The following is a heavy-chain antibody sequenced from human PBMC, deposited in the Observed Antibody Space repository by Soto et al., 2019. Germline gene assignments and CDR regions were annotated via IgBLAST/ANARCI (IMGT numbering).Heavy chain of an antibody. CDR2: IKSKTDGGTT. CDR1: GFTFSNAW. CDR3: TTDPYYDYVWGSYRTHYYYGMDV. D-gene: IGHD3-16*02. Sequence: GGSLRLSCAASGFTFSNAWISWVRQAPGKGLEWVGRIKSKTDGGTTDYAAPVKGRFTISRDDSKNTLYLQMNSLKTEDTAVYYCTTDPYYDYVWGSYRTHYYYGMDVWGQGTTVTVS. V-gene: IGHV3-15*01. J-gene: IGHJ6*02.